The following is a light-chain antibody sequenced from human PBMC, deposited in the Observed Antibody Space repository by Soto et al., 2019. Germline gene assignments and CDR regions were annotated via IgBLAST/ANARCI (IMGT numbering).Light chain of an antibody. CDR2: EVS. V-gene: IGLV2-23*02. J-gene: IGLJ1*01. Sequence: QSALTQPASVSGSPGQSITISCTVGSYNFVSWYQQHPGKAPKVLIYEVSKRPSGVSDRFSGSKSGNTASLTISGLQAEDEADYYCSSDAXRSTYVFGTGTKVTVL. CDR3: SSDAXRSTYV. CDR1: GSYNF.